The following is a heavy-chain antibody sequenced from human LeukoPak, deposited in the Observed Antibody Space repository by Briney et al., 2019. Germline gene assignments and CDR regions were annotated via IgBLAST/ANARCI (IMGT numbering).Heavy chain of an antibody. CDR3: ASSNNYVWFDP. Sequence: PSETLSLTCTVSGGSISSGDYYWSWIRQPPGKGLEWIGEVHHSGNTKYSPSFRSRVTMSVDNSKNQFSLELSSVTAADTAVYYCASSNNYVWFDPWGQGALVTVSS. J-gene: IGHJ5*02. CDR1: GGSISSGDYY. D-gene: IGHD4-11*01. CDR2: VHHSGNT. V-gene: IGHV4-39*07.